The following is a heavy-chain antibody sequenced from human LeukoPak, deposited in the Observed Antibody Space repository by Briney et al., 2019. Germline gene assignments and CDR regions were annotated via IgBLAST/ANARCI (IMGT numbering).Heavy chain of an antibody. Sequence: GGSLRLSCAASGFTFSDYYMSWIRQAPGKGLEWVSYISSSGSTIYYADSVKGRFTISRDNAKNSLYLQMNGLRAEDTAVYYCARDRTDCSSTSCPGSLDAFDIWGQGTMVTVSS. V-gene: IGHV3-11*01. D-gene: IGHD2-2*01. CDR1: GFTFSDYY. CDR3: ARDRTDCSSTSCPGSLDAFDI. CDR2: ISSSGSTI. J-gene: IGHJ3*02.